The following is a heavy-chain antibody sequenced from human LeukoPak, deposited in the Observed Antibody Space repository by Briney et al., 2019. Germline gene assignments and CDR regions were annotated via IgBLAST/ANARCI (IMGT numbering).Heavy chain of an antibody. J-gene: IGHJ3*02. D-gene: IGHD1-26*01. CDR1: GYSFTTYW. CDR3: ARGGSYDRGSAFDI. CDR2: IYPFDSDT. V-gene: IGHV5-51*01. Sequence: GESLKISCKGSGYSFTTYWIAWVRQMPGKGLEWMGVIYPFDSDTRYIPSFRGQVTISADKSISTAYVQWNSLKASDTAMYFCARGGSYDRGSAFDIWGQGTMVTVSS.